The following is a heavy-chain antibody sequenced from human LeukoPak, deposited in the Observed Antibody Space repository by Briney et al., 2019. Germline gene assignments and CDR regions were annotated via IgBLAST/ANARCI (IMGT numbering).Heavy chain of an antibody. CDR1: GDSVSSNSAA. D-gene: IGHD2-15*01. CDR2: TLYRSKWYN. CDR3: ARVFIGGSSHAFDI. J-gene: IGHJ3*02. Sequence: SQTLSLTCAISGDSVSSNSAAWNWIRQSPSRGLEWLGRTLYRSKWYNDYAVSVKSRITIKPDTSKNQVSLQLNSVTPEDTAVYHWARVFIGGSSHAFDIWGQGTMVTVSS. V-gene: IGHV6-1*01.